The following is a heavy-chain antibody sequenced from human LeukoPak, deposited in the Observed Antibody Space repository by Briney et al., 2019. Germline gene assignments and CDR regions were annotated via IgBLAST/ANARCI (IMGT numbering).Heavy chain of an antibody. Sequence: PSETLSLTCTVSGGSISSYYWSWIRQPPGKGLEWIGYIYHSGSTYYNPSLKSRVTISVDRSKNQFSLKLSSVTAADTAVYYCARYYDFWSGTKENWFDPWGQGTLVTVSS. CDR2: IYHSGST. V-gene: IGHV4-59*04. CDR3: ARYYDFWSGTKENWFDP. J-gene: IGHJ5*02. CDR1: GGSISSYY. D-gene: IGHD3-3*01.